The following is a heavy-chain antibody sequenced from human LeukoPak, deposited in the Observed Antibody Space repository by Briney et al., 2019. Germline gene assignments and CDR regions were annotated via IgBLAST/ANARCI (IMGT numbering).Heavy chain of an antibody. J-gene: IGHJ4*02. CDR1: GGSISSGDYY. Sequence: SETLSLTCTVSGGSISSGDYYWSWIRQPPGKGLEWIGYIYYSGSTYYNPSLKSRVTISVDTSKNQFSLKLSSVTAADTAVYYCASEVQYWYNWNYEAQTYFDYWGQGTLVTVSS. D-gene: IGHD1-7*01. CDR2: IYYSGST. CDR3: ASEVQYWYNWNYEAQTYFDY. V-gene: IGHV4-30-4*01.